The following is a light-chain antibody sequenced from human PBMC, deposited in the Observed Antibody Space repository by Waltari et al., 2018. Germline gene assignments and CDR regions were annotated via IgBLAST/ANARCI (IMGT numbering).Light chain of an antibody. CDR1: QSVISS. CDR3: QQYIDWPLT. V-gene: IGKV3-15*01. J-gene: IGKJ4*01. Sequence: EIVMTQSPATLSVSPGERVTLSCRASQSVISSLAWYQQKPGQAPKVLIYRASTRATGIPARFSGSGSGTEFTLTISSLQSEDFAVYYCQQYIDWPLTFVGGTKVEIK. CDR2: RAS.